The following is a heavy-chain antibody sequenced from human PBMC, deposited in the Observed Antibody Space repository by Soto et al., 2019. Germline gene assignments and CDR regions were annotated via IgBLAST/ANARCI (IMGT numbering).Heavy chain of an antibody. CDR3: AILHCTSPGCVPPDP. D-gene: IGHD2-2*01. V-gene: IGHV4-39*01. CDR2: IYYSGTS. CDR1: GGSISDDTYY. Sequence: SETLSLTCTVSGGSISDDTYYWGWIRQPPGKGLEWIGSIYYSGTSSYNPSLESRVTMSVDTSKKQLSLRLRSVTATDTAVYYCAILHCTSPGCVPPDPRGHRPLVTVS. J-gene: IGHJ5*02.